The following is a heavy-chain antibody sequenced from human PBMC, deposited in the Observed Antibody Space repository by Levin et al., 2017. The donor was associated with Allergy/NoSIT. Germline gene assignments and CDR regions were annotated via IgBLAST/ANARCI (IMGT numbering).Heavy chain of an antibody. D-gene: IGHD1-1*01. CDR2: ITGGGGDR. Sequence: RGESLKISCAASGFTFSDYAMTWVRQAPGKGLEWVSVITGGGGDRYYGDSVKGRFTVSRDNAKDTLYLELNSLRAEDTAIYYCAKKQGGTSGFSFDVWGQGTMVTVSS. V-gene: IGHV3-23*01. CDR1: GFTFSDYA. CDR3: AKKQGGTSGFSFDV. J-gene: IGHJ3*01.